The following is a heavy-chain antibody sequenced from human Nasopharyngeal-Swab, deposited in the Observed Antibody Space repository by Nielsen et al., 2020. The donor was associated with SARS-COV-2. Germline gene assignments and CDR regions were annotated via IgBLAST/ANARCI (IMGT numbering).Heavy chain of an antibody. Sequence: GESLKISCTASGFTFSSFWMAWFRQAPGKGLEWVANMNQDGRQIYYVDSLKDRFTISRDNAKSSLYLQMASLRAEDTAVYFCATSFSTAAYDYWGQGTLVTVSP. J-gene: IGHJ4*02. V-gene: IGHV3-7*03. CDR3: ATSFSTAAYDY. CDR1: GFTFSSFW. D-gene: IGHD6-13*01. CDR2: MNQDGRQI.